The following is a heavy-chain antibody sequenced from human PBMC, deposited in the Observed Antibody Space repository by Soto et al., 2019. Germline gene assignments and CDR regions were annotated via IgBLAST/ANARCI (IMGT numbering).Heavy chain of an antibody. CDR1: GYTFTSYA. J-gene: IGHJ3*02. D-gene: IGHD3-10*01. CDR2: INAGNGNT. V-gene: IGHV1-3*01. CDR3: ARDKRHYGSGIGAAFAI. Sequence: ASVKVSCKASGYTFTSYAMHWVRQAPGQRLEWMGWINAGNGNTKYSQKFQGRVTITRDTSASTAYMELNSLRSEDTAVYYCARDKRHYGSGIGAAFAIWGQGTMVTVSS.